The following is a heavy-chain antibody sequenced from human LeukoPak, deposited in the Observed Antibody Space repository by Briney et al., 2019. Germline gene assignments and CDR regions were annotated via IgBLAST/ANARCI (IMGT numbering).Heavy chain of an antibody. CDR3: ARETRWFGELLFDY. Sequence: PGGSLRLSCAASGFTFSSYWMSWVRQAPGKGLEWVANIKQDGSEKYYVDSVKGRFTISRDNAKNSLYLQMNSLRAEDTAVYYCARETRWFGELLFDYWGQGTLVTVSS. D-gene: IGHD3-10*01. J-gene: IGHJ4*02. V-gene: IGHV3-7*01. CDR1: GFTFSSYW. CDR2: IKQDGSEK.